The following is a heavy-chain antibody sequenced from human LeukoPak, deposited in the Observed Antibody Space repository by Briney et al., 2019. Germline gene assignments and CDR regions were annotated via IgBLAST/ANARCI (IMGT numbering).Heavy chain of an antibody. J-gene: IGHJ4*02. CDR2: IYYSGST. V-gene: IGHV4-59*01. Sequence: SETLSLTCTVSGGSISSYYWSWIRQPPGKGLEWIGYIYYSGSTNYNPSLKGRVTISVDTSKNQFSLKLSSVTAADTAVYYCARGYVYFDYWGQGTLVTVSS. D-gene: IGHD2-15*01. CDR1: GGSISSYY. CDR3: ARGYVYFDY.